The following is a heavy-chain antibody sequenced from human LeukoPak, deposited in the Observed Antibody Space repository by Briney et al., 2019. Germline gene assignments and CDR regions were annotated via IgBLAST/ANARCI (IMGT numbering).Heavy chain of an antibody. D-gene: IGHD6-13*01. Sequence: GGSLRLSCAASGFTLSYWMSWVRQAPRKRVEWVANIKYDGSEKDYVAYVKGRCTISRDNAKNSLHLQMNNQRAEDTAVYYGARDRAAPGLFFDYWGQGTLVTVSS. CDR2: IKYDGSEK. V-gene: IGHV3-7*01. J-gene: IGHJ4*02. CDR3: ARDRAAPGLFFDY. CDR1: GFTLSYW.